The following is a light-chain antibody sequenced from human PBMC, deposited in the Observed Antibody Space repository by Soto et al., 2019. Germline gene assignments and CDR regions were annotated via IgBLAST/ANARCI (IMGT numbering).Light chain of an antibody. CDR2: GAS. V-gene: IGKV3-20*01. J-gene: IGKJ2*01. CDR1: QSVTSTY. Sequence: EIVLTQSPGTLSLSPGDRATPSCRASQSVTSTYFAWYQQKPGQAPRLLIYGASRRAIGIPDRFSGSGSGTDVTLTISRLEPEDFAVYYCQQYGSSLYTFGQGTKLEIK. CDR3: QQYGSSLYT.